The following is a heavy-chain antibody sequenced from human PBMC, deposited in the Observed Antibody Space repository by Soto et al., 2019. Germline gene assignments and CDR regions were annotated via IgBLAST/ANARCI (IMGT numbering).Heavy chain of an antibody. V-gene: IGHV1-24*01. CDR1: GYTLTELS. Sequence: ASVKVSCKVSGYTLTELSMHWVRQAPGKGLEWMGGFDPEDGETIYAQKFQGRVTMTEDTSTDTAYMELSSLRSEDTAVYYCATADCSSTSCYVAYYYYYMDVWGKGTTVTVS. J-gene: IGHJ6*03. CDR3: ATADCSSTSCYVAYYYYYMDV. CDR2: FDPEDGET. D-gene: IGHD2-2*01.